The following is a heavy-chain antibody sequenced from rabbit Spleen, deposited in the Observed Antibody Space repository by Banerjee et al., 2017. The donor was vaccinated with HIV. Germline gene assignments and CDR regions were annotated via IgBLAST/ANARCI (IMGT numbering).Heavy chain of an antibody. CDR1: GFSFSSSYW. V-gene: IGHV1S45*01. CDR3: ARGGSKVGDGVSF. CDR2: IATGSGST. Sequence: QQQLEESGGDLVKPEGSLTLTCTASGFSFSSSYWICWVRQAPGKGLEWIACIATGSGSTYYASWARGRFTISKTSSTTVDLKMTSLTAADTATYFCARGGSKVGDGVSFWGQGTLVTVS. J-gene: IGHJ3*01. D-gene: IGHD2-1*01.